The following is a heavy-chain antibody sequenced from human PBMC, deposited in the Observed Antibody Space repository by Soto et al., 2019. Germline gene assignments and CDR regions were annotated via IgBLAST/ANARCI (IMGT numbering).Heavy chain of an antibody. Sequence: SETLSLTCTVSGGSVSSGSYYWSWIRQPPGKGLEWFGYIYYSGSTNYNPSLKSRVTISVDTSKNQFSLKLSSVTAADTAVYYCARAGVRFLEWYQAAFNYYYGMDVWGQGTTVTVS. J-gene: IGHJ6*02. CDR2: IYYSGST. V-gene: IGHV4-61*01. CDR3: ARAGVRFLEWYQAAFNYYYGMDV. CDR1: GGSVSSGSYY. D-gene: IGHD3-3*01.